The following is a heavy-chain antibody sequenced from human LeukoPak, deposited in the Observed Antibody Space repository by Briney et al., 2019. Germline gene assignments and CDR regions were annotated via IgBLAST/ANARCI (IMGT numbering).Heavy chain of an antibody. V-gene: IGHV3-64*01. J-gene: IGHJ2*01. CDR2: ICSNGGCT. Sequence: PGGSLRLSCAASGFTFSTFAMHWVRQAPGKQLEYVSAICSNGGCTYYANSVKGRFTISRDNSKNTLYLQMGSLRAEDTAVYYCARDGVEMTTFNSYWYFDLWGRGTLVTVSS. D-gene: IGHD5-24*01. CDR1: GFTFSTFA. CDR3: ARDGVEMTTFNSYWYFDL.